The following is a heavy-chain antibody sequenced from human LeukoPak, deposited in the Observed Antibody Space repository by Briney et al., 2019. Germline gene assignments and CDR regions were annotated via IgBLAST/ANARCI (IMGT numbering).Heavy chain of an antibody. D-gene: IGHD2-2*01. CDR2: INHSGST. Sequence: SETLSLTCAVYGGSFSGYYWSWIRQPPGKGLEWIGEINHSGSTNYNPSLKSRVTISVDTSKNQFSLKLSSVTAVDTAVYYCATSPIVVVPAAKSNWFDPWGQGTLVTVSS. CDR1: GGSFSGYY. CDR3: ATSPIVVVPAAKSNWFDP. V-gene: IGHV4-34*01. J-gene: IGHJ5*02.